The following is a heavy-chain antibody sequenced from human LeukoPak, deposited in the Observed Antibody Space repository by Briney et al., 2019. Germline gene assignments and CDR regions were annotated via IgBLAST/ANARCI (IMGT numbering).Heavy chain of an antibody. J-gene: IGHJ6*03. V-gene: IGHV3-15*01. D-gene: IGHD2-8*01. CDR3: TTVRVALMVYAINYYYYMDV. CDR2: IKSKTDGGTT. Sequence: TGGSLRLSCAASGFTFSNAWMSWVRQAPGKGLEWVGRIKSKTDGGTTDYAAPVKGRFTISRDDSKNTLYLQMNSLKTEDTDVYYCTTVRVALMVYAINYYYYMDVWGKGTTVTVSS. CDR1: GFTFSNAW.